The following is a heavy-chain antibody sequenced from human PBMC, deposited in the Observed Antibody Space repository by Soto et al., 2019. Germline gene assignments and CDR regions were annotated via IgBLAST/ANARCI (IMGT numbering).Heavy chain of an antibody. Sequence: SETLSLTCTVSGGSISSSSYYWGWIRQPPGKGLEWIGSIYYSGSTYYNPSLKSRVTISVDTSKNQFSLKLSSVTAADTAVYYCARRGFDSSGYYYSFDYWGQGTLVTVSS. D-gene: IGHD3-22*01. CDR1: GGSISSSSYY. CDR2: IYYSGST. CDR3: ARRGFDSSGYYYSFDY. V-gene: IGHV4-39*01. J-gene: IGHJ4*02.